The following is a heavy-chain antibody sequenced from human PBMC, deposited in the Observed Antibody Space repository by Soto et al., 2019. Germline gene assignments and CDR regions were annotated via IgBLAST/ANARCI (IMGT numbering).Heavy chain of an antibody. CDR1: GYTFTGYY. J-gene: IGHJ6*02. Sequence: GASVKVSCTASGYTFTGYYMHWVRQAPGQGLEWMGWINPNSGGTNYAQKFQGWVTMTRDTSISTAYMELSRLRSDDTAVYYCARGGYCSGGSCYSHYYYYGMDVWGQGTTVTVSS. CDR3: ARGGYCSGGSCYSHYYYYGMDV. V-gene: IGHV1-2*04. CDR2: INPNSGGT. D-gene: IGHD2-15*01.